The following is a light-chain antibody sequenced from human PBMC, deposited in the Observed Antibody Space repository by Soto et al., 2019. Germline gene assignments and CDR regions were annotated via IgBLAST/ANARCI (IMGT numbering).Light chain of an antibody. V-gene: IGLV2-8*01. CDR2: EVS. Sequence: QSALTQPASASGSPGQSVTISCTGTSSDVGGYNSVSWYQHHPGKAPKLMIYEVSKRPSGVADRFSGSKSANTASLTVSWLQAEDEADYYCCSYAGSNNYVFGAGTKVTVL. CDR3: CSYAGSNNYV. J-gene: IGLJ1*01. CDR1: SSDVGGYNS.